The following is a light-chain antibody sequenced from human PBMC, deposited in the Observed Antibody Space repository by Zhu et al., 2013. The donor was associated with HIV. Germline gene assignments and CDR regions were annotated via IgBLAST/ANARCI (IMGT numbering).Light chain of an antibody. CDR2: GAS. CDR3: QQYNNWPPYT. J-gene: IGKJ2*01. Sequence: EVVLTQSPATLSFSPGERATLSCRASQSVSSSLAWYQQKPGQAPRLLIYGASTRATGIPARFSGSGSGTEFTLTISSLQSEDFAVYYCQQYNNWPPYTFGQGTKLEIK. CDR1: QSVSSS. V-gene: IGKV3-15*01.